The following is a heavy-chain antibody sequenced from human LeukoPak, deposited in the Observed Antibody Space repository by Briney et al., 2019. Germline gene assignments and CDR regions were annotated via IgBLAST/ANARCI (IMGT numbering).Heavy chain of an antibody. J-gene: IGHJ4*02. Sequence: ASVKVSCKASGYTFTGYYMHWVRQAPGQGLEWMGWINPNSGGTNYAQKFQGRFTMTRDTSISTAYMERSRLRSDDRAVYYCEREGEDTAMGTSSGWGQGTLVTVSS. D-gene: IGHD5-18*01. V-gene: IGHV1-2*02. CDR3: EREGEDTAMGTSSG. CDR2: INPNSGGT. CDR1: GYTFTGYY.